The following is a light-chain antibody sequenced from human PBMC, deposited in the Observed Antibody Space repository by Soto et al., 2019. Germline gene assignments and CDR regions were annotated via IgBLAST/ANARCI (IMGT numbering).Light chain of an antibody. J-gene: IGLJ2*01. CDR1: SSDIGTYNF. CDR3: SSYAGSNNYVV. Sequence: QPVLTQPPSASGSPGQSVTISCTGTSSDIGTYNFVSWYQQHPGKAPKLIIYEVTKRPSGVPDRFSGSKSGITASLTVSGLQAEDEADYYCSSYAGSNNYVVFGGGTQLTVL. CDR2: EVT. V-gene: IGLV2-8*01.